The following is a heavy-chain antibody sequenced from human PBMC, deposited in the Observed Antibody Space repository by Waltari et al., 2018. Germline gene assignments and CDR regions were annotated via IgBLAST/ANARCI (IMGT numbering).Heavy chain of an antibody. J-gene: IGHJ4*02. D-gene: IGHD3-3*01. V-gene: IGHV3-23*01. Sequence: EVHLLASGGGLVQPGGSLRLSCAASGFTFSSYAMNWVRQAPGKGLEWVSAISGRGTNTWSADSVKGRFSISRDNSKNTLYLQMNSLRAEDTAVYYCAKAPQVVNYGSWSDYYPGFGYWGQGTLVTVSS. CDR2: ISGRGTNT. CDR1: GFTFSSYA. CDR3: AKAPQVVNYGSWSDYYPGFGY.